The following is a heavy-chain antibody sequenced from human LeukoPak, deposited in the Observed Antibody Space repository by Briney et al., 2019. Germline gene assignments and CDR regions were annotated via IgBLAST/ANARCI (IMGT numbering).Heavy chain of an antibody. D-gene: IGHD3-22*01. J-gene: IGHJ4*02. CDR3: ARYYYDSTPRAYYFDY. CDR2: ISSSGGTT. Sequence: GGSLRLSCAASGFTFSTYAVNWVRQAPGKGLEWVSAISSSGGTTYYADSVKGRFSISRDNSKNTLYLLMDSLRAEDTAIYYCARYYYDSTPRAYYFDYWGQGTLVTVSS. CDR1: GFTFSTYA. V-gene: IGHV3-23*01.